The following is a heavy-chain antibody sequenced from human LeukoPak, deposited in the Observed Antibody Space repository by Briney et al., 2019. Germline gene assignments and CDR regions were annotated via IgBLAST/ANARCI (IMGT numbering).Heavy chain of an antibody. CDR2: IKGDGIST. J-gene: IGHJ3*02. Sequence: GGSLRLSCAASGFDFSSNWMHWVRHAPGQGLVWVSRIKGDGISTNYADSVKGRFTISRDTSKNTLYLQMNSLRAEDTAVYYCARGSVRAFDIWGQGTMVTVSS. CDR1: GFDFSSNW. V-gene: IGHV3-74*01. D-gene: IGHD1-26*01. CDR3: ARGSVRAFDI.